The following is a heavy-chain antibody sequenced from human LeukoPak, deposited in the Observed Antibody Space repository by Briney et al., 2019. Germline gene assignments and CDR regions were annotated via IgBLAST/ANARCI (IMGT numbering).Heavy chain of an antibody. CDR3: ARGINQDCSGGSCYLADSYNWFDP. J-gene: IGHJ5*02. Sequence: GGSLRLSCAASGFTFSSYSMNWVRQAPGKGLEWVSSISSSSSYIYYADSVKGRFTISRDNAKNSLYLQMNSLRAEDTAVYYCARGINQDCSGGSCYLADSYNWFDPWGQGTLVTVSS. D-gene: IGHD2-15*01. CDR1: GFTFSSYS. V-gene: IGHV3-21*01. CDR2: ISSSSSYI.